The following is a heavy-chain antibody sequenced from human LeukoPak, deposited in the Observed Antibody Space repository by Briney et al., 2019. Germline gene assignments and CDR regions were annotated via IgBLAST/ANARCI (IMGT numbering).Heavy chain of an antibody. D-gene: IGHD5-12*01. CDR3: ATEYSVFAFDI. CDR1: GFIFSDAW. J-gene: IGHJ3*02. CDR2: IKRKSAGGTI. Sequence: GGSLRLSCAASGFIFSDAWLSWVRQAPGKGLEWVGRIKRKSAGGTIDYGAPVKGRFTISRDDSKNTLYLQMNSLKTEDTAIYYCATEYSVFAFDIWGQGTVVTVSS. V-gene: IGHV3-15*01.